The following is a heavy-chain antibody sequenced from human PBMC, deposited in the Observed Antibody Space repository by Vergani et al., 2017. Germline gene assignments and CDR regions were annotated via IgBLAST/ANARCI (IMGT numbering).Heavy chain of an antibody. CDR2: INPSGSST. J-gene: IGHJ4*02. CDR1: GYTFTSYY. D-gene: IGHD3-22*01. V-gene: IGHV1-46*03. CDR3: TRGWYYDSISYWAY. Sequence: QVQLVPSGAEVKKPGASVKVSCKASGYTFTSYYMHWVRQAPGQGLEWMVIINPSGSSTSYAQKVQGRVTMTRDTSTSTFYMELRSLRSEDTAVYYCTRGWYYDSISYWAYWGQGTLVTVSS.